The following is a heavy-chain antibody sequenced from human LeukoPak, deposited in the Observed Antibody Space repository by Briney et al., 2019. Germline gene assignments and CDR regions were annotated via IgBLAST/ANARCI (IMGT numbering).Heavy chain of an antibody. CDR1: GFTFSSYW. Sequence: GGSLRLSCAASGFTFSSYWMSWVRQAPGKGLEWVANIKQDGSEEYYVDSVKGRFTISRDNAKKSLYLQMNSLRAEDTAVYYCARDLGYYDSSGYYFTFDYWGQGTLVTVSS. J-gene: IGHJ4*02. D-gene: IGHD3-22*01. V-gene: IGHV3-7*04. CDR2: IKQDGSEE. CDR3: ARDLGYYDSSGYYFTFDY.